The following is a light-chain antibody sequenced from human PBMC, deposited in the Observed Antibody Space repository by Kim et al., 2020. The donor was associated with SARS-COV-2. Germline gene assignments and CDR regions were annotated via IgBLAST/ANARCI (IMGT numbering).Light chain of an antibody. J-gene: IGLJ2*01. CDR1: SGHNTYT. Sequence: ASVKLTCTLSSGHNTYTIAWHQQHPEKGPRFLMRLNSDGSHTKGDGIPDRFSGSSSGPERYLTISSLQSDDEADYYCQTWDTGIVVFGGGTQLTVL. CDR3: QTWDTGIVV. V-gene: IGLV4-69*01. CDR2: LNSDGSH.